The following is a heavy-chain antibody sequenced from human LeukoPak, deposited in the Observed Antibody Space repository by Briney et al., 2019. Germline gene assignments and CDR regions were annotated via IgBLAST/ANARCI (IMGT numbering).Heavy chain of an antibody. CDR1: GFTFTSYA. CDR2: ISYDASNK. D-gene: IGHD5/OR15-5a*01. V-gene: IGHV3-30*04. CDR3: ARERGRLRSAFDI. Sequence: GGSLRLSCTASGFTFTSYAMHWVRQAPGKGLEWVAVISYDASNKYYADSVKGRFTISRDNSKNTLYLQMNSLRAEDTAVYYCARERGRLRSAFDIWGQGTMVTVSS. J-gene: IGHJ3*02.